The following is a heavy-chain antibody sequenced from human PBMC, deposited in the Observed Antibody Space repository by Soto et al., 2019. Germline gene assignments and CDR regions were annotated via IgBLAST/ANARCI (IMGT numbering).Heavy chain of an antibody. CDR3: ARGILYCSSTSCYTLYYYYGMDV. D-gene: IGHD2-2*02. CDR1: GDIVSSNSAA. V-gene: IGHV6-1*01. Sequence: PSQTLSLTGAISGDIVSSNSAAWNWIRQYPSRGLEWLGRTYYRSKWYNDYAVSVKSRITINPDTSKNQFSLQLNSVTPEDTAVYYCARGILYCSSTSCYTLYYYYGMDVWGKGTTVTVSS. CDR2: TYYRSKWYN. J-gene: IGHJ6*04.